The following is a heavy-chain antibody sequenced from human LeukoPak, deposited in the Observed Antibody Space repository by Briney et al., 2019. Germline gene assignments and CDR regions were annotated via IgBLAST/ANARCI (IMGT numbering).Heavy chain of an antibody. CDR1: GGSISSYY. V-gene: IGHV4-59*01. D-gene: IGHD6-13*01. CDR2: IYYSGST. Sequence: SETLSLTCTVSGGSISSYYWSWVRQPPGKGLEWIGYIYYSGSTNYNPSLKSRVTISVDTSKNQFSLKLSSVTAADTAVYYCARAGRFAGYSSSWYKGGWFDPWGQGILVTVSS. J-gene: IGHJ5*02. CDR3: ARAGRFAGYSSSWYKGGWFDP.